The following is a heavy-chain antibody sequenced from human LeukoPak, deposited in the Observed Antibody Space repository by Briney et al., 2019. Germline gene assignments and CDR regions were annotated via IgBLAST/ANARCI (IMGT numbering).Heavy chain of an antibody. D-gene: IGHD2-2*01. V-gene: IGHV4-30-4*02. CDR3: ARDGAVVPAAIGWFDP. CDR1: GGSISSGDYY. J-gene: IGHJ5*02. Sequence: SETLSLTCTVSGGSISSGDYYWSWIRQPPGKGLEWIGYIYYSGSTYYNPSLKRRVTISVDTSKNQFSLRLSSVTAADTAVYYCARDGAVVPAAIGWFDPWGQGTLVTVSS. CDR2: IYYSGST.